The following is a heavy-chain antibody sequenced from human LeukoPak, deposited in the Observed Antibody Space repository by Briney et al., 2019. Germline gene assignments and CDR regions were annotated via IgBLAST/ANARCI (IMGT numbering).Heavy chain of an antibody. CDR2: ISTSGST. CDR1: AASISNYY. V-gene: IGHV4-4*09. CDR3: SSPRSGYRYTFDY. J-gene: IGHJ4*02. D-gene: IGHD3-22*01. Sequence: SETLSLTCAVSAASISNYYWSWIRQAPGKGLEWIGYISTSGSTNYNPSLKSRVSISLDTSKNRFSLNLNFVTAADTAVYYCSSPRSGYRYTFDYWGQGALVTVSS.